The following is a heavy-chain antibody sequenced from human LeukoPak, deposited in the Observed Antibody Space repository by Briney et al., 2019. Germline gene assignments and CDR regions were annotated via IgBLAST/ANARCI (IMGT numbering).Heavy chain of an antibody. D-gene: IGHD6-19*01. Sequence: GGSLRLSGAASGFTFDDYAMHWVRQAPGKGLEWVSLISGDGGSTYYADSVKGRFTISRDNSKNSLYLQMSSLRIEDTALYYCAKDRRDFSGWFFWGQGTLVTVSS. CDR2: ISGDGGST. CDR3: AKDRRDFSGWFF. J-gene: IGHJ4*02. CDR1: GFTFDDYA. V-gene: IGHV3-43*02.